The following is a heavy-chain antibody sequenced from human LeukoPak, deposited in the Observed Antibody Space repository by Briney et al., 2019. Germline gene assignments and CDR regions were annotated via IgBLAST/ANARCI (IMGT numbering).Heavy chain of an antibody. CDR2: IYTGGNT. Sequence: GGSLRLSCAASGFTVSSTYMSWVRQAPGKGLEWVSLIYTGGNTYYADSVKGRFTISRDNSKNTLYLQMNSLRAEDTAVYYCAKGWFAYYYDSSGYYYGYFDYWGQGTLVTVSS. D-gene: IGHD3-22*01. V-gene: IGHV3-53*01. CDR3: AKGWFAYYYDSSGYYYGYFDY. CDR1: GFTVSSTY. J-gene: IGHJ4*02.